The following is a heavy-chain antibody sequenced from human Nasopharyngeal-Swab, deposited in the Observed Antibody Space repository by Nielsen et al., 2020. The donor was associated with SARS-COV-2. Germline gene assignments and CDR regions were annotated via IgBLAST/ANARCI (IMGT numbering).Heavy chain of an antibody. D-gene: IGHD4-17*01. V-gene: IGHV1-18*01. Sequence: ASVKVSCNASGYTFTSYGISWVRQAPGQGLEWMGWISAYNGNTNYAQKLQGRVTMTTDTSTSTAYMELRSLRSDDTAVYYCARDPDYGDFLYYYYGMDVWGQGTTVTVSS. CDR1: GYTFTSYG. CDR2: ISAYNGNT. CDR3: ARDPDYGDFLYYYYGMDV. J-gene: IGHJ6*02.